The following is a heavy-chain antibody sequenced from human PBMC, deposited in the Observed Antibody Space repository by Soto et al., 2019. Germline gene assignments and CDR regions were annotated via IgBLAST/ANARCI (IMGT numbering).Heavy chain of an antibody. CDR1: SGSISSGDYS. Sequence: LSLTCSVSSGSISSGDYSWSWIRQPPGKGLEWIGYIYHTGTTYYYPSLESRVTISLDKSKNQFYLNLSSVTAADTAVYYCARGPRPFDYWGQGTLVTVSS. CDR3: ARGPRPFDY. V-gene: IGHV4-30-2*01. CDR2: IYHTGTT. J-gene: IGHJ4*02.